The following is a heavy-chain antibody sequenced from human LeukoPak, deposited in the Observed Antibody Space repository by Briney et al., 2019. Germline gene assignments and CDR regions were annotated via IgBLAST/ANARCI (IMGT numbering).Heavy chain of an antibody. CDR1: GFTFSSYA. CDR2: ISYDGSNK. J-gene: IGHJ6*02. CDR3: ARDYYGSGSYYFYYYYYGMDV. D-gene: IGHD3-10*01. V-gene: IGHV3-30*04. Sequence: GGSLRLSCAASGFTFSSYAMHWVRQAPGKGLEWVAVISYDGSNKYYADSVKGRFTISRDNSKNTLYLQMNSLRAEDTGVYYCARDYYGSGSYYFYYYYYGMDVWGQGTTVTVSS.